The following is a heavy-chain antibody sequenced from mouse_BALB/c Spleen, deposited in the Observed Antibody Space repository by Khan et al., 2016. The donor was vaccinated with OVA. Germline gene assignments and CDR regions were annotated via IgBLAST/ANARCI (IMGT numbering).Heavy chain of an antibody. CDR1: GYTFTDYV. CDR2: IYPGSDST. CDR3: ARAGWDVFAY. Sequence: QVQLQQSGPELVKPGASVKMSCKASGYTFTDYVMNWVKQRNGQGLEWIGQIYPGSDSTYYNEKFKGKVTLTADRSSSTAYMQLSNLTSEDSAVYFCARAGWDVFAYWGQGTLVTVSA. V-gene: IGHV1-77*01. D-gene: IGHD4-1*01. J-gene: IGHJ3*01.